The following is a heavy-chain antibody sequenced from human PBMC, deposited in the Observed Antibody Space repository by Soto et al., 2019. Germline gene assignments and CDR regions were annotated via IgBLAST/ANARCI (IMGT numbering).Heavy chain of an antibody. Sequence: RASVKVSCKASGGTFSSYAISWVRQAPGQGLEWMGGIIPIFGTANYAQKFQGRVTITADESTSTAYMELSSLRSEDTAVYYCARVPYYYDSSGYFPWDYWGQGTLVTVSS. D-gene: IGHD3-22*01. CDR3: ARVPYYYDSSGYFPWDY. J-gene: IGHJ4*02. CDR2: IIPIFGTA. CDR1: GGTFSSYA. V-gene: IGHV1-69*13.